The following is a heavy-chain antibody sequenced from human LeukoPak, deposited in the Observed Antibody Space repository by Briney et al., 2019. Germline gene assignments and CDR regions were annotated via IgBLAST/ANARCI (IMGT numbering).Heavy chain of an antibody. J-gene: IGHJ5*02. V-gene: IGHV1-69*13. CDR2: IIPIFGTA. CDR3: ARGVVRGVMSWFDP. CDR1: GGTFSSYA. D-gene: IGHD3-10*01. Sequence: SVKVSCKASGGTFSSYAISWVRQAPGQGLEWMGGIIPIFGTANYAQKFQGRVTVTADESTSTAYMELSSLRSEDTAVYYCARGVVRGVMSWFDPWGQGTLVTVSS.